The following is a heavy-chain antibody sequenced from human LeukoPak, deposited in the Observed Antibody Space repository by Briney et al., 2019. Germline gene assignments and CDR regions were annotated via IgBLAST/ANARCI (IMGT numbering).Heavy chain of an antibody. J-gene: IGHJ6*03. CDR1: GYTFTDYY. CDR2: VDPEDGET. CDR3: ATISARSDYYYYMDV. V-gene: IGHV1-69-2*01. Sequence: GATVKISFKVSGYTFTDYYMHWVQPAPGKGLEWMGLVDPEDGETIYAEKFQGRVTITADTSTDTAYMELSSLRSEDTAVYYCATISARSDYYYYMDVWGKGTTVTVSS. D-gene: IGHD3-3*01.